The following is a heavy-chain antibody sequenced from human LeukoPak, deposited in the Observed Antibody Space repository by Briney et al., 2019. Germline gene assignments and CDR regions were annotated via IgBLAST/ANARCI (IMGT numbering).Heavy chain of an antibody. Sequence: ASVKVSCKASGGTFSSYAISWVRQAPGQGLEWMGGIIPIFGTANYAQKFQGRVTITADESTSTAYMELSSLRSEDTAVYYCARTVAVGVDDWFDPWGQGTLVTVSS. CDR3: ARTVAVGVDDWFDP. J-gene: IGHJ5*02. V-gene: IGHV1-69*13. D-gene: IGHD6-19*01. CDR1: GGTFSSYA. CDR2: IIPIFGTA.